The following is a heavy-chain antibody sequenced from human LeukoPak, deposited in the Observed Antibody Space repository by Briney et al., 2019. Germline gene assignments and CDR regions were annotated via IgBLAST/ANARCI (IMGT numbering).Heavy chain of an antibody. J-gene: IGHJ4*02. V-gene: IGHV4-39*01. CDR1: GGSISSSSYY. CDR2: IYYSGST. Sequence: SETLSLTCTVSGGSISSSSYYWGWIRQPPGKGLEWIGSIYYSGSTYYNPSLKSRVTISVDTSKNQFSLKLCSVTAADTAVYYCARRRRAARHYFDYWGQGTLVTVSS. D-gene: IGHD6-13*01. CDR3: ARRRRAARHYFDY.